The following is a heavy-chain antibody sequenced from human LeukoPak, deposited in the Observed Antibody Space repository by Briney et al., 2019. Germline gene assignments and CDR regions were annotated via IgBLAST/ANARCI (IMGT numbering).Heavy chain of an antibody. Sequence: SETLSLTCTVSGGSISSSSYYWGWIRQPPGKGLEWIGRIYTSGSTNYNPPLKTRVTISVDTSKNQFSLRLSSVTAADTAVYYCARDSRYCSGGNCHLRFDYWGQGILVTVSS. CDR3: ARDSRYCSGGNCHLRFDY. CDR1: GGSISSSSYY. V-gene: IGHV4-39*07. CDR2: IYTSGST. J-gene: IGHJ4*02. D-gene: IGHD2-15*01.